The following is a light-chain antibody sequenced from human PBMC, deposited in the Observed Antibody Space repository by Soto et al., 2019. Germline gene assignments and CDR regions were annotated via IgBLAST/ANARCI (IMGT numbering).Light chain of an antibody. J-gene: IGKJ1*01. CDR1: QSVSSSY. Sequence: ILLTQSPGTLSLSPGERATLSCRASQSVSSSYLAWYQQKPDHSPRXXIYGAYTRAPGIPARFSGSGSETEFTLTISSLQSEDSAVYYCQQYNNWPGTFGQGTKVDIK. CDR3: QQYNNWPGT. CDR2: GAY. V-gene: IGKV3-15*01.